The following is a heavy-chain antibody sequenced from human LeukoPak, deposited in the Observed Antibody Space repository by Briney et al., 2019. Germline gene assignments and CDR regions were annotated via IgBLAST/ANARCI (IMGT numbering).Heavy chain of an antibody. CDR2: ISWNSGSI. V-gene: IGHV3-9*01. CDR1: GFTFDDYA. J-gene: IGHJ6*02. Sequence: SLRLSCAASGFTFDDYAMHWVRQAPGKGLEWVSGISWNSGSIGYADSVKGRFTISRDNAKNSLYLQMNSLRAEDTALYYCAKDRRGATKSVYGMDVWGQGTTVTVSS. D-gene: IGHD1-26*01. CDR3: AKDRRGATKSVYGMDV.